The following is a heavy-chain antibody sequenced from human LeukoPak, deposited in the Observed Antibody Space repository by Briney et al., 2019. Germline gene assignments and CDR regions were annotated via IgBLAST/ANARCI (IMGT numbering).Heavy chain of an antibody. J-gene: IGHJ4*02. CDR3: ARADYYGSGSYLDY. Sequence: SETLSLTCTVSGGSISSSNYYWGWIRQPPGKGLEWIASIHYSETTYYNPSLKSRVTISVDTSKNHFSLKLSSVTAADTAVYYCARADYYGSGSYLDYWGQGTLVTVSS. V-gene: IGHV4-39*02. D-gene: IGHD3-10*01. CDR2: IHYSETT. CDR1: GGSISSSNYY.